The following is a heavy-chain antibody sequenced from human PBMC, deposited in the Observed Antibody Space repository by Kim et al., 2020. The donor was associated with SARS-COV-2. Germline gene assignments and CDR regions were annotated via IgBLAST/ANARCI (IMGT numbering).Heavy chain of an antibody. CDR2: INHSGST. V-gene: IGHV4-34*01. Sequence: SETLSLTCAVYGGSFSGYYWSWIRQPPGKGLEWIGEINHSGSTNYNPSLKSRVTISVDTSKNQFSLKLSSVTAADTAVYYCARGMLRYFDWYYYGMDVWGQGTTVTVSS. CDR3: ARGMLRYFDWYYYGMDV. D-gene: IGHD3-9*01. CDR1: GGSFSGYY. J-gene: IGHJ6*02.